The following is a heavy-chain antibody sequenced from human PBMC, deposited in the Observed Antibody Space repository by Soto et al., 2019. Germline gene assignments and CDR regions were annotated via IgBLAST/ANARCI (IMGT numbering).Heavy chain of an antibody. CDR1: GGSFSGYY. CDR2: VNHSGST. J-gene: IGHJ4*02. CDR3: ARGGQRAGGSWYVGVDS. Sequence: QVQLRQWGAGLLKPSETLSLTCAVYGGSFSGYYWSWIRQPPGKGLNWIGEVNHSGSTNYNPSLKSRITISVDTTTNQDALKLASVTAAETAVYYCARGGQRAGGSWYVGVDSRGPGTPVTVSS. V-gene: IGHV4-34*01. D-gene: IGHD6-13*01.